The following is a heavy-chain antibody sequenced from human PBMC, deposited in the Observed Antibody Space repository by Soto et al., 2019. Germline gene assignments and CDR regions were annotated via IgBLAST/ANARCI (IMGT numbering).Heavy chain of an antibody. CDR1: GFTFSDYY. CDR3: ARDSPDSDYDFWSGYVYYYGMDV. Sequence: GSLRLSCAASGFTFSDYYRSWIRQAPGKGLEWVSYISSSGSTIYYADSVKGRFTISRDNAKNSLYLQMNSLRAEDTAVYYCARDSPDSDYDFWSGYVYYYGMDVWGQGTTVTVSS. CDR2: ISSSGSTI. V-gene: IGHV3-11*01. J-gene: IGHJ6*02. D-gene: IGHD3-3*01.